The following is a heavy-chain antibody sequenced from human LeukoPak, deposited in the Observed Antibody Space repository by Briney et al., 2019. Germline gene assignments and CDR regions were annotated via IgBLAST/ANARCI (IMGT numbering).Heavy chain of an antibody. D-gene: IGHD3-10*01. CDR1: GYSFTTYW. CDR2: IDPSDSYT. CDR3: VIDTNNFYGSGSFDY. V-gene: IGHV5-10-1*01. J-gene: IGHJ4*02. Sequence: GESLRISCKGSGYSFTTYWITWVRQMPGTGLEWMGRIDPSDSYTNYSPSFQGHVTISADKSIRTAYLQWSSLKASDTAMYYCVIDTNNFYGSGSFDYWGQGTLVTVSS.